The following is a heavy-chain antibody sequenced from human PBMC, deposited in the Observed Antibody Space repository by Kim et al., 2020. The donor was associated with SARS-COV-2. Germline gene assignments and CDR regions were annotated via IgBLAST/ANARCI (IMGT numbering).Heavy chain of an antibody. CDR3: ARSSSSNRPTLDY. D-gene: IGHD6-6*01. J-gene: IGHJ4*02. Sequence: YNPSLESRVTISVDTSKNQFSLKLSSVTAADTAVYYCARSSSSNRPTLDYWGQGTLVTVSS. V-gene: IGHV4-4*09.